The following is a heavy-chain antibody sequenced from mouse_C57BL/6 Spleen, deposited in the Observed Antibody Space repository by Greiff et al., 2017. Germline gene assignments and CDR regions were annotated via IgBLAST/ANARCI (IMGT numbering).Heavy chain of an antibody. D-gene: IGHD2-3*01. J-gene: IGHJ4*01. Sequence: VQLQQSGAELVKPGASVKLSCKASGYTFTEYTIPWVKQRSGQGLEWIGCFYPGSGSIKYNEKFKDKATLTADTSSSTVYMELSRLTSEDSAVYFGARREDRVGYYDYAMAYWGQGTSVTVSA. CDR1: GYTFTEYT. CDR3: ARREDRVGYYDYAMAY. V-gene: IGHV1-62-2*01. CDR2: FYPGSGSI.